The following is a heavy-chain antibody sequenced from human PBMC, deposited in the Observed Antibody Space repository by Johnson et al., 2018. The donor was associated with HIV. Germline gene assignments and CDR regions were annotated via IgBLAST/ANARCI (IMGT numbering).Heavy chain of an antibody. CDR1: GFAFRTYW. CDR3: AKVDCGGDTCAGYDPFDL. D-gene: IGHD2-21*01. V-gene: IGHV3-74*03. J-gene: IGHJ3*01. Sequence: MLLVESGGGVVQPGGSLRLSCAASGFAFRTYWMVWVRQVPGKRPVWVARIYNDGSRTTYADSVRGRFTISRDNAKYTVDLQMNSRRVEDTAVYYCAKVDCGGDTCAGYDPFDLWGQGTLVTVSS. CDR2: IYNDGSRT.